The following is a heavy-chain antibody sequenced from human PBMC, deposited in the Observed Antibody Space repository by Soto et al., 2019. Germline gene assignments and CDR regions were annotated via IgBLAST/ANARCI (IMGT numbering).Heavy chain of an antibody. CDR1: GGSVSSGSYF. CDR2: IYYSGST. J-gene: IGHJ6*02. Sequence: SETLSLTCTVSGGSVSSGSYFWSWIRQPPGKGLEWIGYIYYSGSTYYNPSLKSRVTISVDTSKNQFSLKLSSVTAADTAVYYCARGLSSVYYYYYYGMDVWGQGTTVTVSS. CDR3: ARGLSSVYYYYYYGMDV. V-gene: IGHV4-30-4*08. D-gene: IGHD1-20*01.